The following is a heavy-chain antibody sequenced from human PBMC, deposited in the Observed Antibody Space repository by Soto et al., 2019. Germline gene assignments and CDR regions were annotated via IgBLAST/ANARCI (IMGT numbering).Heavy chain of an antibody. Sequence: QVQLVQSGAEVKKPGASVKVSCKASGYTFTDYGISWVRQAPGQGLEWMGWISAYNGNTNYAQKLQGRVTMTRDTSPNTAYMGLGSPGFDGTGVYYWGRDGGSYPPPGNWFDPWGQGSLVTVSS. D-gene: IGHD3-16*01. V-gene: IGHV1-18*01. J-gene: IGHJ5*02. CDR1: GYTFTDYG. CDR3: GRDGGSYPPPGNWFDP. CDR2: ISAYNGNT.